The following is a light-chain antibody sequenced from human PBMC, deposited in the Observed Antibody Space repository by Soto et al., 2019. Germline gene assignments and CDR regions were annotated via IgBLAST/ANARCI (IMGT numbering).Light chain of an antibody. CDR1: DSDIGTYNY. CDR3: SSFTSSDTLL. J-gene: IGLJ2*01. CDR2: EVT. Sequence: QSVLTQPASVSGSPGQSITISCTGSDSDIGTYNYVSWYQHLPGKAPRLIIYEVTNRPSGISNRFSGSKSGNTASLTISGLQAEDDADYYCSSFTSSDTLLFGGGTKVTVL. V-gene: IGLV2-14*01.